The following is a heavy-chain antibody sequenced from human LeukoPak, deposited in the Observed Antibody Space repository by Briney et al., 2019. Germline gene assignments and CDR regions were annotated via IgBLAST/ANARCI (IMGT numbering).Heavy chain of an antibody. Sequence: TSATLSLTCTVPGGSISSYYWSWIRQPPGEGLEWIAYIYYTGRTNYNPSLKSRVTISVDTSENQLSLELISVTAADTAVYFCARLVTSYDILTGYSYYFDSWGQGTLVTVSS. CDR1: GGSISSYY. CDR2: IYYTGRT. D-gene: IGHD3-9*01. J-gene: IGHJ4*02. V-gene: IGHV4-59*08. CDR3: ARLVTSYDILTGYSYYFDS.